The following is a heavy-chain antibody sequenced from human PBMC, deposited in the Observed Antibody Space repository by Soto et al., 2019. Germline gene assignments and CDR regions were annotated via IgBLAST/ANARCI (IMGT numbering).Heavy chain of an antibody. Sequence: QVHLVESGGGVVQPGRSLRLSCAASGFTFSTDTMHWVRQAPGKGLEWVAVISYDGSDDYYTDSVKGQFTISRDNSKSTLFLQMSSLRAEDTAVYYCARGPDVLYVWGQGTMVTVSS. J-gene: IGHJ3*01. CDR1: GFTFSTDT. CDR2: ISYDGSDD. V-gene: IGHV3-30-3*01. CDR3: ARGPDVLYV.